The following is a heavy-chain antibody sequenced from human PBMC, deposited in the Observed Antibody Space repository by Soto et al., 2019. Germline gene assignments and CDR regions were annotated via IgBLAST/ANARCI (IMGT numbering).Heavy chain of an antibody. J-gene: IGHJ6*02. CDR3: ASLGRHG. D-gene: IGHD3-16*01. V-gene: IGHV3-11*06. CDR2: ISGSGSEK. Sequence: GGSLRLSCAASGFTFSDYAMSWVRQAPGKGLEWVSLISGSGSEKNYVDSVKGRFTISRDNAKNSLYLQMNSLRAEDTAVYYCASLGRHGWGQGTTVTVS. CDR1: GFTFSDYA.